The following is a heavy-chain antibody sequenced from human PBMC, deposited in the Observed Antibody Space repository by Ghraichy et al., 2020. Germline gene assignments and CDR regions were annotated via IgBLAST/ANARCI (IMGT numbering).Heavy chain of an antibody. CDR2: INQSGIT. V-gene: IGHV4-34*01. CDR3: ARDRREMVRNFDY. Sequence: SQTLSLTCAIYGESLSGYYWSWIRQSPGNGLDWIGDINQSGITKYNPSLKSRVTISIDTAKKQFSLTLTSVTDADTAVYYCARDRREMVRNFDYWSLGSLVTVSS. D-gene: IGHD5-18*01. CDR1: GESLSGYY. J-gene: IGHJ4*02.